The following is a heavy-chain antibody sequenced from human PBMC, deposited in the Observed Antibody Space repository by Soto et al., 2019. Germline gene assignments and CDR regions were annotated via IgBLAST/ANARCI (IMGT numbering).Heavy chain of an antibody. J-gene: IGHJ6*02. CDR2: FDPEDGET. CDR3: AREGVLPYYYYGMDV. D-gene: IGHD2-8*01. Sequence: ASVKVSCKVSGYTLTELSMHWVRQAPGKGLEWMGGFDPEDGETIYAQKLQGRVTMTTDTSTSTAYMELRSLRSDDTAVYYCAREGVLPYYYYGMDVWGQGTTVTVSS. V-gene: IGHV1-24*01. CDR1: GYTLTELS.